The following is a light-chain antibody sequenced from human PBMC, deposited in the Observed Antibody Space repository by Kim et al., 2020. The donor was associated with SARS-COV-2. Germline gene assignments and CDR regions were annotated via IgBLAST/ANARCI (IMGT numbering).Light chain of an antibody. V-gene: IGLV1-47*01. Sequence: GPMVTLPCSGSTSKIGTYHISWYQQLPGTAPKLLIFGTNQRPSGVADRFSGSKSGTSASLAISGLQSEDEAHYYCATWDDSLGGVLFGGGTQLTVL. CDR3: ATWDDSLGGVL. J-gene: IGLJ2*01. CDR1: TSKIGTYH. CDR2: GTN.